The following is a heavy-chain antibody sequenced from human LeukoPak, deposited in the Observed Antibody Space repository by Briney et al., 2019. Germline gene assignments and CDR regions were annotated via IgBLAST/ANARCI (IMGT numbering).Heavy chain of an antibody. V-gene: IGHV3-48*02. CDR1: GFTFSSYA. Sequence: PGGSLRLSCAASGFTFSSYAMSWVRQAPGKGLEWVSYISGSSSTIYNADSVKGRFTISRDNAKNTLYLQMNSLRDEDTAVYYCARVRFYYDSSGYGFFDYWGQGALVTVSS. CDR3: ARVRFYYDSSGYGFFDY. D-gene: IGHD3-22*01. CDR2: ISGSSSTI. J-gene: IGHJ4*02.